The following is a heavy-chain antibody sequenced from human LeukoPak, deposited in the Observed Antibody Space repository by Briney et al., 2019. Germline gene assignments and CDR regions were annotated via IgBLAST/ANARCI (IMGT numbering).Heavy chain of an antibody. CDR3: ARGYSSSWPFDY. V-gene: IGHV4-34*01. CDR2: INHSGST. Sequence: SETLSLTCAVYGGSFSGYYWSWIRQPPGKGLEWIGEINHSGSTNYNPSLKSRVTMSVDTSKNQFSLKLSSVTAADTAVYYCARGYSSSWPFDYWGQGTLVTVSS. D-gene: IGHD6-13*01. J-gene: IGHJ4*02. CDR1: GGSFSGYY.